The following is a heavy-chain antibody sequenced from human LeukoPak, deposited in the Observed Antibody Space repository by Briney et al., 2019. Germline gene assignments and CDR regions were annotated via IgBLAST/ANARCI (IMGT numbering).Heavy chain of an antibody. D-gene: IGHD6-13*01. J-gene: IGHJ6*03. Sequence: GESLKISCKGSGYSFTSYWIGWVRQMPGKGLEWMGNIYPGDSDTRYSPSFQGQVTISADKSISTAYLQWSSLKASDTAMYYCARLPSSSWYYYYYMDVWGKGTTVTVSS. CDR1: GYSFTSYW. CDR3: ARLPSSSWYYYYYMDV. V-gene: IGHV5-51*01. CDR2: IYPGDSDT.